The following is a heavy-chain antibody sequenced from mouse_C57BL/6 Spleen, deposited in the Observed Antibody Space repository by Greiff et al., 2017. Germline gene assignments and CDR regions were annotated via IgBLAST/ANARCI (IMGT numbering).Heavy chain of an antibody. V-gene: IGHV1-18*01. D-gene: IGHD1-1*01. CDR3: ARSHLILRASYAMDY. CDR1: GYTFTDYN. J-gene: IGHJ4*01. CDR2: INPNNGGT. Sequence: DVKLQESGPELVKPGASVKIPCKASGYTFTDYNMDWVKQSHGKSLEWIGDINPNNGGTIYNQKFKGKATLTVDKYSSTAYMELRSLTSEDTAVYYCARSHLILRASYAMDYWGQGTSVTVSS.